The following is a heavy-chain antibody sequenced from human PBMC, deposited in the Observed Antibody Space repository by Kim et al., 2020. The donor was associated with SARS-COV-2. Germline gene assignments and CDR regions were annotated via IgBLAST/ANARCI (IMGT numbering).Heavy chain of an antibody. J-gene: IGHJ4*02. D-gene: IGHD6-13*01. V-gene: IGHV4-39*01. Sequence: YYNPSLKSRVTISVDTSTNQFSLKLSSVTAADTAVYYCARRAIAAAGDYWGQGTLVTVSS. CDR3: ARRAIAAAGDY.